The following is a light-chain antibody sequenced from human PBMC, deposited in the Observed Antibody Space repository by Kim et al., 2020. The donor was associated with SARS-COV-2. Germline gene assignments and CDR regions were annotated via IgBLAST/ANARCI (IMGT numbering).Light chain of an antibody. CDR1: QSVSSY. CDR2: DAS. Sequence: APGERATPPGRASQSVSSYLAWYQQKPGQAPRLLIYDASNRATGIPARFSGSGSGTDFTLTISSLEPEDFAVYYCQQRSNWPPITFGQGTRLEIK. CDR3: QQRSNWPPIT. J-gene: IGKJ5*01. V-gene: IGKV3-11*01.